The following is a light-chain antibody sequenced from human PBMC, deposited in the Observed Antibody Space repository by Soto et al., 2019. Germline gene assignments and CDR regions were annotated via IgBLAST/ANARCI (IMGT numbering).Light chain of an antibody. V-gene: IGKV3-20*01. CDR2: GAS. CDR1: QSVSSSY. J-gene: IGKJ1*01. Sequence: EIVLTQSPGTLSLSPGERATLSCRASQSVSSSYLAWYQQKPGQAPRLLIYGASSRATGIPDRFSGSGSGTDFTLTISRLEPEDFAVYYCHQGTFGQGTKVDIK. CDR3: HQGT.